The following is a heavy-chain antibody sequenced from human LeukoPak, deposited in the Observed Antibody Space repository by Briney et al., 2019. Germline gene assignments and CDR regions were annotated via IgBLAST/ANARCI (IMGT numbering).Heavy chain of an antibody. CDR2: IYYSGNT. CDR3: ARRRYCSGGSCYKVRASFDY. CDR1: GGSISSSNYY. J-gene: IGHJ4*02. D-gene: IGHD2-15*01. Sequence: PSETLSLTCTVSGGSISSSNYYWGWIRQPPGEGLEWIGSIYYSGNTYYNPSLKSRVTISLDTSKNQFSLKLSSVTAADTAVYYCARRRYCSGGSCYKVRASFDYWGQGTLVTVSS. V-gene: IGHV4-39*07.